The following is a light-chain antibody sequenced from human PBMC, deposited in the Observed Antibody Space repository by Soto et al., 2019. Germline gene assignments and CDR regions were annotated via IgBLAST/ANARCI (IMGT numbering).Light chain of an antibody. Sequence: QSVLTQPASLSVSPGQSITSSCTGTNSDSGAYDYVSWFQQHPGKAPKLMISEVNNRPSGVSNRFSGSKSGNTAYLTISWLQAQDETAYVCISFTTTTTHVFGTGTKVTV. J-gene: IGLJ1*01. CDR3: ISFTTTTTHV. CDR2: EVN. CDR1: NSDSGAYDY. V-gene: IGLV2-14*01.